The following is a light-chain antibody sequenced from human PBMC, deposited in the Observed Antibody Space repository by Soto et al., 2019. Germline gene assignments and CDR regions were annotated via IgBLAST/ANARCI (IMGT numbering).Light chain of an antibody. Sequence: DIQMTQSPSTLSASVGDRVTITCRASQSISSWLAWYQQKPGKAPKLVIYKASILESGVPSRFSGSGSGTELSLTIRRLPPDEFATYSGQRANSYAFTFGPGTKVDI. J-gene: IGKJ3*01. CDR3: QRANSYAFT. CDR2: KAS. V-gene: IGKV1-5*03. CDR1: QSISSW.